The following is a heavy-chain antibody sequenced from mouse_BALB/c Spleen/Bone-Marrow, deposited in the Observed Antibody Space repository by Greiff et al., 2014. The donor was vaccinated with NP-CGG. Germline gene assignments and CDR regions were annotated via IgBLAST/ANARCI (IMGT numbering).Heavy chain of an antibody. J-gene: IGHJ1*01. Sequence: LLESGALVKISCKASGYTFTSYDINWVKQRPGQGLEWIGWIYPGDGSTKYNEKLKGKATLTADKSSSTAYMQLSSLTSENSAVYFCARSGNYYGNYYWYFDVWGAGTTVTVSS. V-gene: IGHV1S33*01. CDR3: ARSGNYYGNYYWYFDV. CDR2: IYPGDGST. D-gene: IGHD2-1*01. CDR1: GYTFTSYD.